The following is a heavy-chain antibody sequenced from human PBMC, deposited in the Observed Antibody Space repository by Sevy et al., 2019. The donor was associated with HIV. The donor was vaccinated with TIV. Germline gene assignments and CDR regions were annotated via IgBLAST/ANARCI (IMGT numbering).Heavy chain of an antibody. Sequence: GGSLRLSCAASGLRFNSYAMSWVRQAPGKGLEWVSSISGSGGSTYYADSVKGRFTISRDNSKNSVYLEMNSLRAEDTALYYCAKEDIGGNYAWGQGTLVTVSS. CDR3: AKEDIGGNYA. CDR1: GLRFNSYA. D-gene: IGHD2-21*01. J-gene: IGHJ5*02. V-gene: IGHV3-23*01. CDR2: ISGSGGST.